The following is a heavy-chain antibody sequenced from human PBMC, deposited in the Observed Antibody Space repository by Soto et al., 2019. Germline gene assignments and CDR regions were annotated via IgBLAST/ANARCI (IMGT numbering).Heavy chain of an antibody. J-gene: IGHJ4*02. D-gene: IGHD5-12*01. CDR1: GGSISSGGYY. V-gene: IGHV4-31*03. CDR3: ARSTSMVATIFDY. CDR2: IYYSGST. Sequence: QVQLQESGPGLVKPSQTLSLTCTVSGGSISSGGYYWSWIRQHPGKGLEWIGYIYYSGSTYYNPSLQRRVTISVETSKNQFSLKLSSMTAADTAVYYCARSTSMVATIFDYWGQGTLVTVSS.